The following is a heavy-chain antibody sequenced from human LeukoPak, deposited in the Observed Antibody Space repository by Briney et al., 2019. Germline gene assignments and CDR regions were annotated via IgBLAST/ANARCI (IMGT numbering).Heavy chain of an antibody. CDR2: ISSSSSYI. J-gene: IGHJ3*02. CDR1: GFTFSSYS. D-gene: IGHD6-19*01. V-gene: IGHV3-21*01. CDR3: ARDLVYSSGWSAAFDI. Sequence: GSLRLSCAASGFTFSSYSMNWVRQAPGKGLEWVSSISSSSSYIYYADSVKGRFTISRDNAKNSLYLQMNSLRAEDTAVYYCARDLVYSSGWSAAFDIWGQGTLVTVSS.